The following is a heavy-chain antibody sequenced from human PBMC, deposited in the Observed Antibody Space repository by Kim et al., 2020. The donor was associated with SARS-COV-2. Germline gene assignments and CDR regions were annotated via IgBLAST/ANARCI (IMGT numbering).Heavy chain of an antibody. J-gene: IGHJ4*02. D-gene: IGHD3-10*01. Sequence: NYNPSLKSRVTISVDTSKNQFSLKLSSVTAADTAVYYCARDGNGSGPFDYWGQGTLVTVSS. V-gene: IGHV4-59*01. CDR3: ARDGNGSGPFDY.